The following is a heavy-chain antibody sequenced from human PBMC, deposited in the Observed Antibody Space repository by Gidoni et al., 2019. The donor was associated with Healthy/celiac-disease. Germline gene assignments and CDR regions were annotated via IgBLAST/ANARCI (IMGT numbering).Heavy chain of an antibody. J-gene: IGHJ2*01. CDR1: GFTFSRYA. CDR3: ARVGIAAAGTGFDL. D-gene: IGHD6-13*01. Sequence: QVQLVESGGGVVQPGRSLRLSCAGSGFTFSRYAMHWVRQAPGKGLEWVAVISYDGSNKYYADSVKGRFTISRDNSKNTLYLQMNSLRAEDTAVYYCARVGIAAAGTGFDLWGRGTLVTVSS. CDR2: ISYDGSNK. V-gene: IGHV3-30*04.